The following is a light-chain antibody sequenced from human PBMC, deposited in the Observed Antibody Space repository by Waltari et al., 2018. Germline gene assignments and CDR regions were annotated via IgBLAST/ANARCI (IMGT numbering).Light chain of an antibody. V-gene: IGLV4-69*01. Sequence: QLVLTQSPSASASLGASVKLTCTLSSGHITNVFAWHQKRPEKGPRFLMKVNGDGSHNKGDEIPDRFSGSSSGAERYLTISSLQSEDEADYYCQTGGHGTWVFGGGTKLTVL. CDR2: VNGDGSH. CDR3: QTGGHGTWV. J-gene: IGLJ3*02. CDR1: SGHITNV.